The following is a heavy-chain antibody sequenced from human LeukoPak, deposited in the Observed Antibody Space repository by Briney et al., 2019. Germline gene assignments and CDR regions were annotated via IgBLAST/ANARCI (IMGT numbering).Heavy chain of an antibody. V-gene: IGHV4-39*07. CDR1: GGFISSSSYY. Sequence: PSETLSLTCTVSGGFISSSSYYWGWLRQPPGKGLEWIGNIHYSGSTYYNPSLKSRVTISVDKSKNQFSLKLSSVTAADTAVYYCARAPTVVTPIVRGYYYYMDVWGKGTTVTVSS. J-gene: IGHJ6*03. D-gene: IGHD4-23*01. CDR3: ARAPTVVTPIVRGYYYYMDV. CDR2: IHYSGST.